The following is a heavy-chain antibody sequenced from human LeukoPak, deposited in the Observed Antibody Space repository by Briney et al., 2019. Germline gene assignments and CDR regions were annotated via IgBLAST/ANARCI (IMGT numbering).Heavy chain of an antibody. V-gene: IGHV3-23*01. CDR3: AKGTYGSGSYRRFDP. D-gene: IGHD3-10*01. Sequence: GGSLRLSCAASGFTFSSYAMSWVRQAPGKGLEWVSAISGSGGSTHYADSVKGRFTISRDNSKNTLYLQMNSLRAEDTAVYYCAKGTYGSGSYRRFDPWGQGTLVTVSS. CDR2: ISGSGGST. J-gene: IGHJ5*02. CDR1: GFTFSSYA.